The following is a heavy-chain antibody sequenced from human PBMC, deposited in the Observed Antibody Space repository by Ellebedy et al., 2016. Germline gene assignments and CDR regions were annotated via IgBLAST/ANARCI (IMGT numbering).Heavy chain of an antibody. D-gene: IGHD5-24*01. CDR1: GFTFGNYW. J-gene: IGHJ6*02. CDR2: IKQDESEK. CDR3: AKVQCPGRWSNCPLDV. Sequence: GESLKISCVASGFTFGNYWMDWVRQAPGKGLEWVANIKQDESEKYYVKSVKGRFTISRDNAKNSVFLQMNSLRAEDTATYYCAKVQCPGRWSNCPLDVWGQGTTVTVSS. V-gene: IGHV3-7*01.